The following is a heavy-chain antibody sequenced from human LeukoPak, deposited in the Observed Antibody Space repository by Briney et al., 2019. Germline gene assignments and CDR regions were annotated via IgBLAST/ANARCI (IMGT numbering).Heavy chain of an antibody. CDR3: AREQGPYYGSGSYYTLFDY. Sequence: SETLSLTCTVSGGSISSYCWSWIRQPAGKGLEWIGRIYTSGSTNYNPSLKSRVTMSVDTSKNQFSLKLSSVTAADTAVYYCAREQGPYYGSGSYYTLFDYWGQGTLVTVSS. V-gene: IGHV4-4*07. D-gene: IGHD3-10*01. J-gene: IGHJ4*02. CDR1: GGSISSYC. CDR2: IYTSGST.